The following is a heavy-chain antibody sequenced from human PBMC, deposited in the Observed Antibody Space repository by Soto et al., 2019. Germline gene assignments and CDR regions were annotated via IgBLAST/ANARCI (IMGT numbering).Heavy chain of an antibody. CDR3: GRGAIAAAGTRIDY. J-gene: IGHJ4*02. CDR1: GDSVSSNSAA. V-gene: IGHV6-1*01. Sequence: SQTLPLTCAISGDSVSSNSAAWNWIRQSPSRGLEWLGRTYYRSKWYNDYAVSVKSRITINPDTSKNQFSLQLNSVTPEDTAVYYCGRGAIAAAGTRIDYWGQGTLVTVSS. D-gene: IGHD6-13*01. CDR2: TYYRSKWYN.